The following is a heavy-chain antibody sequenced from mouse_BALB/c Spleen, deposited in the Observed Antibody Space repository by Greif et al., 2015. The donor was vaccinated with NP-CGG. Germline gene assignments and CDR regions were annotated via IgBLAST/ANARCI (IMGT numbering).Heavy chain of an antibody. J-gene: IGHJ3*01. CDR1: GYSITSDYA. V-gene: IGHV3-2*02. CDR2: ISYSGST. D-gene: IGHD2-2*01. Sequence: EVKLMESGPGLVKPSQSLSLTCTVTGYSITSDYAWNWIRQFPGNKLEWMGYISYSGSTSYNPSLKSRISITRDTSKNQFFLQLNSVTTEDTATYYCNGYDWFAYWGQGTLVTVSA. CDR3: NGYDWFAY.